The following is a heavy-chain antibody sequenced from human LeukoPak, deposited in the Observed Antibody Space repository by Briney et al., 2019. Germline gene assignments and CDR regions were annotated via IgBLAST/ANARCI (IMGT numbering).Heavy chain of an antibody. Sequence: GGSLRLSCAASGFTFSSYSMNWVRQAPGKGLEWVSSISSSSSYIYYADSVKGRFTMSRDNSKNTLYLQMNSLRAEDTAVYYCAKIGGGVYCSSTSCLHFDYWGQGTLVTVSS. D-gene: IGHD2-2*01. V-gene: IGHV3-21*01. CDR1: GFTFSSYS. J-gene: IGHJ4*02. CDR2: ISSSSSYI. CDR3: AKIGGGVYCSSTSCLHFDY.